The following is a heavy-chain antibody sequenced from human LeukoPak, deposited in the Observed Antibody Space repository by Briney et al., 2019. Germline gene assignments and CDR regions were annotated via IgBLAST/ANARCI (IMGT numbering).Heavy chain of an antibody. CDR2: VNPNSGDT. CDR3: ARGTSETYYSHQGY. Sequence: ASVKVSCKASGYTFTGYYMHWVRQAPGQGLEWMGWVNPNSGDTNYAQKFQGRVTMTSDTSISTAYMDLNRLRSDDTAVYYCARGTSETYYSHQGYWGQGTLVTVSS. CDR1: GYTFTGYY. V-gene: IGHV1-2*02. D-gene: IGHD1-26*01. J-gene: IGHJ4*02.